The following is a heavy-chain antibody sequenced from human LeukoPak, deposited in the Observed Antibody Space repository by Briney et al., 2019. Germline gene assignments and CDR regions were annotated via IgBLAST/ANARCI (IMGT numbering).Heavy chain of an antibody. CDR1: GGSISSGGYC. Sequence: PSQTLSLTCTVSGGSISSGGYCWSWIRQHPGKGLEWIGYIYYGGSTYYNPSLKSRVTISVDTSKNQFSLKLSSVTAADTAVYYCARGDSSGYYRYWYFDLWGRGTLVTVFS. V-gene: IGHV4-31*03. J-gene: IGHJ2*01. D-gene: IGHD3-22*01. CDR2: IYYGGST. CDR3: ARGDSSGYYRYWYFDL.